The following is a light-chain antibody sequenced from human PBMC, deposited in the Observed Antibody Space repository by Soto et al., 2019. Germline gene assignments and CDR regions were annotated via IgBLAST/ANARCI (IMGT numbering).Light chain of an antibody. J-gene: IGKJ1*01. V-gene: IGKV3-11*01. CDR1: SSVSSY. CDR3: QQRRDGPWT. CDR2: DAS. Sequence: EIVLTQSPGTLSLFPGERATLSCRASSSVSSYLAWYQQKPGQAPRLLSYDASTRATGIPARFSGTGSGTDFTLIISSLQPEDFASYYCQQRRDGPWTFGQGTRVEIE.